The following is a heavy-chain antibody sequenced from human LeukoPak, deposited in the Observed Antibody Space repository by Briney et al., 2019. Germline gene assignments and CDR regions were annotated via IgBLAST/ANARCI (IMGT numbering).Heavy chain of an antibody. V-gene: IGHV1-18*01. CDR1: GYTFTSYG. CDR2: ISAYNGNT. Sequence: ASVKVPCKXSGYTFTSYGISWVRQAPGQGLEWMGWISAYNGNTNYAQKLQGRVTMTTDTSTSTAYMELRSLRSDDTAVYYCARDFPFDYYYMDVWGKGTTVTVSS. J-gene: IGHJ6*03. CDR3: ARDFPFDYYYMDV.